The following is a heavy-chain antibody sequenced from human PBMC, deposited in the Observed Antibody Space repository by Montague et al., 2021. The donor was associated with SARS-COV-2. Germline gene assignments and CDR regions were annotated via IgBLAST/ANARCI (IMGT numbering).Heavy chain of an antibody. CDR1: GGSLSVHY. CDR3: ARYRRRFAEIYDTYYDYGLNV. CDR2: INQSGST. D-gene: IGHD3-10*01. Sequence: SETLSLTCAVYGGSLSVHYWTWIRQPPGKGLEWIGQINQSGSTKXNPSLKSRVTISIDTSKNQFSLKMTSMTAADTGVYYCARYRRRFAEIYDTYYDYGLNVWGQGTTVTVFS. J-gene: IGHJ6*02. V-gene: IGHV4-34*01.